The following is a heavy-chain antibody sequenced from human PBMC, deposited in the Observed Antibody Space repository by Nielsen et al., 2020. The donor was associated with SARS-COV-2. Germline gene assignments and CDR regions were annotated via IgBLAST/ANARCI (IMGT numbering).Heavy chain of an antibody. CDR3: ARAPSTFYGMDV. Sequence: ASVKVSCKASGYTFNNYDINWVRQATGQGLEWMGWIDPNNGNTGYTQKFQGRVTMTRDTSTSTVYMDLSSLRSEDTAVYYCARAPSTFYGMDVWGQGTTVTVSS. V-gene: IGHV1-8*01. CDR1: GYTFNNYD. D-gene: IGHD3-16*01. CDR2: IDPNNGNT. J-gene: IGHJ6*02.